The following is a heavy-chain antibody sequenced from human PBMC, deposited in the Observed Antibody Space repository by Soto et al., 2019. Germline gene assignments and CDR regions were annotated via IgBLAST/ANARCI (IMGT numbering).Heavy chain of an antibody. V-gene: IGHV4-4*07. D-gene: IGHD1-7*01. CDR3: ARDRIIGTSYSDS. Sequence: PSETLSLTCTVSSGSINSFYWSWIRQPAGKGLEWIGRIHSSGTTNYNPSLKSRVTMSVDTSRNQFSLKLTSVTAADTAVYYCARDRIIGTSYSDSWGQGVLVTVYS. CDR2: IHSSGTT. J-gene: IGHJ4*02. CDR1: SGSINSFY.